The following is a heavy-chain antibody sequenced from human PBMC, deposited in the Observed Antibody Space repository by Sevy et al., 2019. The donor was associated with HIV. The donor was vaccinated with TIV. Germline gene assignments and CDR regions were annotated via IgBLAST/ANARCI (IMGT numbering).Heavy chain of an antibody. CDR3: ARGGLTVALDY. Sequence: WGSLRLSCAASGFTVSSNYMSWVRQAPGKGLEWVSVIYSGGSTYYADSVKGRFTISRDNSKNTLYLQMNSLRAEDTAVYYCARGGLTVALDYWGQGTLVTVSS. CDR1: GFTVSSNY. CDR2: IYSGGST. D-gene: IGHD6-19*01. V-gene: IGHV3-53*01. J-gene: IGHJ4*02.